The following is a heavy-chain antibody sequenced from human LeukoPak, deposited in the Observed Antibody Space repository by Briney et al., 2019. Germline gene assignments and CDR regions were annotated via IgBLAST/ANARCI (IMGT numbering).Heavy chain of an antibody. Sequence: PSETLSLTCTVSGASITSVGYYWGWIRQPPGRGLEWIGHIYYTGSTYYNPSLKNRVTISVDTSKRQFSLIVGSVTATDTAVYYCGRQIGHPYGPIDHWGQGNLVTASS. CDR1: GASITSVGYY. V-gene: IGHV4-39*01. D-gene: IGHD3-10*01. CDR3: GRQIGHPYGPIDH. J-gene: IGHJ4*02. CDR2: IYYTGST.